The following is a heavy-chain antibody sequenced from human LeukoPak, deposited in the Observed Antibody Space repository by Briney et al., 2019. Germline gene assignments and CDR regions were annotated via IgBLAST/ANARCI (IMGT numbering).Heavy chain of an antibody. Sequence: ASVKVSCRASGYTFKSYGITWVRQAPEQGLEWMGWISPYNGDTRYAHNVQARLTMTTDTSTSTAYMELRSLRSDDTAVYYCARRARYCSATSCYEFDHWGQGTLVTVSS. CDR2: ISPYNGDT. CDR3: ARRARYCSATSCYEFDH. D-gene: IGHD2-2*01. V-gene: IGHV1-18*01. CDR1: GYTFKSYG. J-gene: IGHJ4*02.